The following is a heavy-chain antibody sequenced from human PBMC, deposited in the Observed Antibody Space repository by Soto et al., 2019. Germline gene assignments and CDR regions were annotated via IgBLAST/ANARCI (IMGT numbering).Heavy chain of an antibody. CDR3: ARGRGAMITTVVRSFQY. CDR1: GGSFSGYY. V-gene: IGHV4-34*02. J-gene: IGHJ1*01. CDR2: INHSGST. D-gene: IGHD3-22*01. Sequence: QVQLQQWGAGLLKPSETLSLTCAVYGGSFSGYYWIWIRQSPEKGLEWIGEINHSGSTNYNPSLKSRVTISIDTPKNQFSLKLSSVTAADTAVYYCARGRGAMITTVVRSFQYWGQGTQVTVSS.